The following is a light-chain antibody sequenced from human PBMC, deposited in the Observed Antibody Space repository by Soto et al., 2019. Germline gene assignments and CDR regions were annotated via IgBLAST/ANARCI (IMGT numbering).Light chain of an antibody. CDR2: ATS. CDR1: QNINSRY. V-gene: IGKV3-20*01. Sequence: EIGLTPSPGTLSLSPGERATLSCSASQNINSRYLAWYQQKPGQAPRLLIYATSSRATGIPARFSGSGSGTDFTLTISTLEPEDFAVYYCQQFGSSPGFTFGPGTKVDIK. CDR3: QQFGSSPGFT. J-gene: IGKJ3*01.